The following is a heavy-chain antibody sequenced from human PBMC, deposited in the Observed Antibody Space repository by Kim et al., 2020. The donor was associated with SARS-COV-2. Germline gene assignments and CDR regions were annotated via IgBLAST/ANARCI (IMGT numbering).Heavy chain of an antibody. CDR3: AKELDDILTGYHMGYYYGMDV. CDR2: ISGSGGST. D-gene: IGHD3-9*01. J-gene: IGHJ6*02. CDR1: GFTFSSYA. Sequence: GGSLRLSCAASGFTFSSYAMSWVRQAPGKGLEWVSAISGSGGSTYYADSVKGRFTISRDNSKNTLYLQMNSLRAEDTAVYYCAKELDDILTGYHMGYYYGMDVWGQGTTVTVSS. V-gene: IGHV3-23*01.